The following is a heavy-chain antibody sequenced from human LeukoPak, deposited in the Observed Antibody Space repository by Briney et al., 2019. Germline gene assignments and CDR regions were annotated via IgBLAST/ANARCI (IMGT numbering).Heavy chain of an antibody. Sequence: GGSLRLSCAASGFTFSSYAMSWVRQAPGKGLEWVASVNGRGATTYYADSVRGRFTISRDNSKNTLYLQMISLGADDTAVYFCAKAPATGEGYYFYYMDVWGKGTTVTVSS. CDR2: VNGRGATT. CDR1: GFTFSSYA. CDR3: AKAPATGEGYYFYYMDV. V-gene: IGHV3-23*01. D-gene: IGHD7-27*01. J-gene: IGHJ6*03.